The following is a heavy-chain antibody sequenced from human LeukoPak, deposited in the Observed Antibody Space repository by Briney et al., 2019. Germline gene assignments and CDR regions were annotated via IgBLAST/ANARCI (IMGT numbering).Heavy chain of an antibody. J-gene: IGHJ4*02. D-gene: IGHD2-21*02. Sequence: SETLSLTCAVYGGSFSGYYWSWIRQPPGKGPEWIGEINHSGSTNYNPSLKSRVTISVDTSKNQFSLKLSSVTAADTAVYYCARGRGRAVTGRWYFDYWGQGTLVTVSS. CDR3: ARGRGRAVTGRWYFDY. V-gene: IGHV4-34*01. CDR1: GGSFSGYY. CDR2: INHSGST.